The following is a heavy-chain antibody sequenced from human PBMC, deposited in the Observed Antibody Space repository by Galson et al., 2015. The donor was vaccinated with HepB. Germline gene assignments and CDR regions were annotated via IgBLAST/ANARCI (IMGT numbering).Heavy chain of an antibody. CDR1: GFTFTNAW. CDR3: TTALRWEFSPPDY. J-gene: IGHJ4*02. V-gene: IGHV3-15*01. Sequence: SLRLSCAASGFTFTNAWMRWVRQAPGKGLEWVGRIKSKADGETTAYAASVKGRFTISKDDSKNTLYLQMNSLKTEDTAVYYCTTALRWEFSPPDYWGQGTLVTVSS. D-gene: IGHD1-26*01. CDR2: IKSKADGETT.